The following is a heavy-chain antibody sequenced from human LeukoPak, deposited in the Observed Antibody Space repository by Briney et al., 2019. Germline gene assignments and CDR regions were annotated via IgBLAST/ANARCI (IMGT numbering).Heavy chain of an antibody. CDR3: ARGSPVTTVALDY. J-gene: IGHJ4*02. Sequence: GASVKVSCKASGGTFSSYTISWVRQAPGQGPEWMGRIIPILGIANYAQKFQGRVTITADKSTSTAYMELSSLRSEDTAVYYCARGSPVTTVALDYWGQGTLVTVPS. CDR1: GGTFSSYT. D-gene: IGHD4-17*01. V-gene: IGHV1-69*02. CDR2: IIPILGIA.